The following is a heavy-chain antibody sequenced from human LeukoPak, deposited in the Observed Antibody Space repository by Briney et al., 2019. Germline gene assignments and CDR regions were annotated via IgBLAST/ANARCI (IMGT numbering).Heavy chain of an antibody. Sequence: ASVKVSCKASGYTFTGYYMHWVRQAPGQGLEWMGWINPNSGGTIYAQKFQGRVTMTRDTSISTAYMELSRLRSDDTAVYYCARAYGGPKQYFQHWGQGTLVTVSS. V-gene: IGHV1-2*02. D-gene: IGHD4/OR15-4a*01. CDR1: GYTFTGYY. CDR2: INPNSGGT. J-gene: IGHJ1*01. CDR3: ARAYGGPKQYFQH.